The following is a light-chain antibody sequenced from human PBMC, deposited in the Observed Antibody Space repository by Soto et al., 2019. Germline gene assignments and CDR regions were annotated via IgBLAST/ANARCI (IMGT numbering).Light chain of an antibody. J-gene: IGKJ3*01. V-gene: IGKV3-20*01. CDR3: QQYGGSPTS. CDR2: DAS. Sequence: IVLTQSPGTLSLSPGERATLSCRASQSVGSSSLAWYQQKPGQAPRLLIYDASSRAAGIPDRFSGSGSGTDFTLTIRRLEPEDFGVYFFQQYGGSPTSFGPGTKVDIK. CDR1: QSVGSSS.